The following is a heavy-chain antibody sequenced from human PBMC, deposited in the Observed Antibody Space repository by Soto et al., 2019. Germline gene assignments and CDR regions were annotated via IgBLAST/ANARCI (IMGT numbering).Heavy chain of an antibody. CDR2: IYYSGST. Sequence: PSATLSRTCAVSGGSVSSGSYYWSWIRQPPGKGLEWIGYIYYSGSTNYNPSLKSRVTMTTDTSTSTAYMELRSLRSDDTAVYYCARSGRYFDWLLSTPFDYWGQGTLVTVSS. D-gene: IGHD3-9*01. V-gene: IGHV4-61*01. CDR3: ARSGRYFDWLLSTPFDY. CDR1: GGSVSSGSYY. J-gene: IGHJ4*02.